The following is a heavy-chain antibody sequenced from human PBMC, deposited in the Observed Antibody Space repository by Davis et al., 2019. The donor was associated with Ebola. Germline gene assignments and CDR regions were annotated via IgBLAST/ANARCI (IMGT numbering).Heavy chain of an antibody. CDR2: INGAGNTI. V-gene: IGHV3-23*01. J-gene: IGHJ2*01. Sequence: GGSLRLSCAVSGFTFSRYAMSWVRQAPGKGLDWVSVINGAGNTIHDADSVKGRFTISRDNSKNTLYLQMNSLRAEDTAVYYCARGGTCGGDCHYWFFDLWGRGTLVTVSS. CDR1: GFTFSRYA. CDR3: ARGGTCGGDCHYWFFDL. D-gene: IGHD2-21*02.